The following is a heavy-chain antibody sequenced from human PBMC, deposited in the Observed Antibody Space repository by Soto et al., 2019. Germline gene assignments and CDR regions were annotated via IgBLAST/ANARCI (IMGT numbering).Heavy chain of an antibody. CDR3: ARDSLHYYDSSGYYFFDY. V-gene: IGHV1-69*13. Sequence: SVKVSCKASGGTFSSYAISWVRQAPGQGLEWMGGIIPIFGTANYAQKFQGRVTITADESTSTAYMELSSLRSEDTAVYYCARDSLHYYDSSGYYFFDYWGQGTLVTVSS. CDR1: GGTFSSYA. CDR2: IIPIFGTA. D-gene: IGHD3-22*01. J-gene: IGHJ4*02.